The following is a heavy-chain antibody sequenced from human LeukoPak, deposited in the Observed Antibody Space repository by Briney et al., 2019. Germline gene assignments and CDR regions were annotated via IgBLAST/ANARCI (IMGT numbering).Heavy chain of an antibody. CDR1: GFIFSGDW. D-gene: IGHD5-18*01. J-gene: IGHJ4*02. V-gene: IGHV3-7*01. CDR2: VKHDGREK. Sequence: QTGGSLRLSCAASGFIFSGDWLSWVRQAPGKGLEWVAMVKHDGREKYYVDSVRGRFTISRDNAKNSLYLQMSSLRAEDTAVYYCAALDTATTQHGAYWGQGTRVTVSS. CDR3: AALDTATTQHGAY.